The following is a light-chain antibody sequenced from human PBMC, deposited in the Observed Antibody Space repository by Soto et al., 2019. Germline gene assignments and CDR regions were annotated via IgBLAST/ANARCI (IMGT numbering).Light chain of an antibody. CDR1: QSIDIL. V-gene: IGKV1-5*03. Sequence: DIQMTQSPSTLSASVGDRVTITCRATQSIDILLAWYQQKPGKAPNLLIYKASILESGVPSRFSGSASGTEFTLTISSLQPDDFASYYCQQYYWYPWTFGQGTKVEIK. J-gene: IGKJ1*01. CDR2: KAS. CDR3: QQYYWYPWT.